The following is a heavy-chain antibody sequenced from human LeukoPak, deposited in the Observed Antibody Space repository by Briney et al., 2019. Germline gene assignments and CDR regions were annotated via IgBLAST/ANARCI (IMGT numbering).Heavy chain of an antibody. Sequence: GGSLRLSCAASGFTVSSNYMSWVRQAPGKGLEWVSVIYSGGCTYYADSVKGRFTVSRDNSKNTLYLQMNSLRAEDTAVYYCARAPFTYDSSGDSFDIWGQGTMVTVSS. CDR1: GFTVSSNY. D-gene: IGHD3-22*01. CDR2: IYSGGCT. J-gene: IGHJ3*02. CDR3: ARAPFTYDSSGDSFDI. V-gene: IGHV3-66*01.